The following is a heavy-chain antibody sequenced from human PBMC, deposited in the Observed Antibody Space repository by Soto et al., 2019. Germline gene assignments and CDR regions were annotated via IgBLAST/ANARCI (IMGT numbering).Heavy chain of an antibody. CDR2: ISSSSSYI. J-gene: IGHJ4*02. V-gene: IGHV3-21*01. CDR3: ARITTVTKYYFDY. D-gene: IGHD4-17*01. Sequence: EVQLVECGGGLVKPGGSMRLSCAASGFTFSSYSMNWVRQAPGKGLEWVSSISSSSSYIYYADSVKGRFTISRDNAKNSLYLQMNSLRAEDTAVYYCARITTVTKYYFDYWGQGTLVTVSS. CDR1: GFTFSSYS.